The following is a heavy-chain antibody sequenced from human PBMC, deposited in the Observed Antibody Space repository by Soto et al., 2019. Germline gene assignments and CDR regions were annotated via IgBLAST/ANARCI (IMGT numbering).Heavy chain of an antibody. CDR1: GGSISISSYY. D-gene: IGHD3-3*01. Sequence: PSETLSLTCTVSGGSISISSYYWAWIHKPPGKGLEWIGSIYYSGSTYYNPSLKSRVTISVDTSKNQFSLKLSSVTAADTAVYYCARHLREWYYDFWSGYSRKKDFDYWGQGTLVTVSS. CDR3: ARHLREWYYDFWSGYSRKKDFDY. J-gene: IGHJ4*02. CDR2: IYYSGST. V-gene: IGHV4-39*01.